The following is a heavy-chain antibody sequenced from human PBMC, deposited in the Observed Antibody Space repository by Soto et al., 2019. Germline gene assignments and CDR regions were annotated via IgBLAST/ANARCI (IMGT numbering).Heavy chain of an antibody. CDR3: VRLVRYDILTGLYYFDY. Sequence: PSETLSLTCTVSGGSTSSYYWSWIRQPPGKGLEWIRYIYYSGSTNYNPSLKSRVTISVDTSKNQFSLKLSPVTAVDTAVYYCVRLVRYDILTGLYYFDYWGQGTLVTVSS. J-gene: IGHJ4*02. CDR2: IYYSGST. CDR1: GGSTSSYY. D-gene: IGHD3-9*01. V-gene: IGHV4-59*08.